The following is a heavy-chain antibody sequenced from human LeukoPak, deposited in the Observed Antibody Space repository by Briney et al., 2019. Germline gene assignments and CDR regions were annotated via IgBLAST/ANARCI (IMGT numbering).Heavy chain of an antibody. CDR3: AKVGSGWYSGAFDY. D-gene: IGHD6-19*01. CDR2: ISGSGGST. CDR1: GFTFSSYD. J-gene: IGHJ4*02. Sequence: GGSLRHSCAASGFTFSSYDMSWVRQAPGKGLEWVSAISGSGGSTYYADSVKGRFTISRDNSQNTLYLQMNSLRAEDSAVYYYAKVGSGWYSGAFDYWGQGTLLTVSS. V-gene: IGHV3-23*01.